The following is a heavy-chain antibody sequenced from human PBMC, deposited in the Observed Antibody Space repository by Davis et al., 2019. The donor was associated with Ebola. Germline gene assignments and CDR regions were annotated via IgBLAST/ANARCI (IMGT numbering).Heavy chain of an antibody. CDR1: GFIFRNYW. CDR2: INVDGSST. D-gene: IGHD6-19*01. Sequence: GESLKISCAASGFIFRNYWMHWVRQAPGKGLVWVSRINVDGSSTSYAESVKGRFTIYRDNAKNTLYLQMNSLRVEDTAVYFCARFGSAWSRSYWGQGTLVTVSS. CDR3: ARFGSAWSRSY. V-gene: IGHV3-74*01. J-gene: IGHJ4*02.